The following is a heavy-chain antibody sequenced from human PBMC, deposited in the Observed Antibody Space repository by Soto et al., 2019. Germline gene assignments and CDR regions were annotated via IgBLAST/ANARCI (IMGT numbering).Heavy chain of an antibody. V-gene: IGHV4-59*08. CDR1: GGSISGYY. Sequence: PSETLSLTCTVSGGSISGYYWSWLRQPPGKGLEYIGYVYYTGSTNYNPSLKSRVTISVDTSKNQFSLKLSSVTAADTAVYYCARHTSSRDYGDFDYWGQGTLVTVSS. J-gene: IGHJ4*02. CDR3: ARHTSSRDYGDFDY. CDR2: VYYTGST. D-gene: IGHD3-3*01.